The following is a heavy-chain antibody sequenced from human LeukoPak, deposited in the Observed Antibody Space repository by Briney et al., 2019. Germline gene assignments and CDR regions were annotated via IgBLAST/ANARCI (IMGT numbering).Heavy chain of an antibody. J-gene: IGHJ4*02. Sequence: ASVKVSCKASGYTFTGYYMHWVRQAPGQGLEWMGWINPNSGGTNYAQKFQGRVTMTRDTSISTAYMELSRLRSDDTAVYYCARGGLVVVPAAQRGGFDYWGQGTLVTVSS. CDR1: GYTFTGYY. CDR2: INPNSGGT. V-gene: IGHV1-2*02. D-gene: IGHD2-2*01. CDR3: ARGGLVVVPAAQRGGFDY.